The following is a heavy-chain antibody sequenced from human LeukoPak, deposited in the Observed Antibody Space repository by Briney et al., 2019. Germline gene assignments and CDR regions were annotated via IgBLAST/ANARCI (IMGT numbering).Heavy chain of an antibody. D-gene: IGHD2-2*01. Sequence: GGSLRLSCAASGFTVSSNDMSWVRQAPGKGLECISVIYSGGSTDYADSVKGRLTISRDNSKNTLYLQTNSLRAEDTAVYYCARDSGRYCSSTSCADFDYWGQGTLVTVSS. CDR3: ARDSGRYCSSTSCADFDY. V-gene: IGHV3-53*01. CDR1: GFTVSSND. J-gene: IGHJ4*02. CDR2: IYSGGST.